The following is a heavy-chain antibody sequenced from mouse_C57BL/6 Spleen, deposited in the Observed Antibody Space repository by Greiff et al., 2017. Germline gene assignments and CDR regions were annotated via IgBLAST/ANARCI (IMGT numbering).Heavy chain of an antibody. J-gene: IGHJ2*01. Sequence: LVESGPELVKPGASVQISCKASGYSFTDYNMNWVKQSNGKSLEGIGVINTNYGTPSYNQKLKGKATLTVDQYSSTVYMQLNSLTSADSAVYYCAISPWGSRDFYYWGQGTTLTVSS. CDR3: AISPWGSRDFYY. V-gene: IGHV1-39*01. CDR2: INTNYGTP. D-gene: IGHD1-1*01. CDR1: GYSFTDYN.